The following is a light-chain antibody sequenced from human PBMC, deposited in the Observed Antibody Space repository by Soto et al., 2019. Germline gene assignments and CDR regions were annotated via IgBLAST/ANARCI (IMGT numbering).Light chain of an antibody. CDR1: LGISGY. Sequence: DLQLTQSPSFLSASVGDRVTMTCRASLGISGYLPWYQQKPGRVPRLLIYSASSLQSGVPSRFSGSGSGTEFTLTISSLQPEDFASYYCQQLDRYPFTFGGGTKVEI. J-gene: IGKJ4*01. CDR2: SAS. V-gene: IGKV1-9*01. CDR3: QQLDRYPFT.